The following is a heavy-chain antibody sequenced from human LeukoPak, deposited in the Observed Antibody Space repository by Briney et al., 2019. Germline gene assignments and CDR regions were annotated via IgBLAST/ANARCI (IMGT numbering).Heavy chain of an antibody. Sequence: SVKVSCKDSGYTFTSYDINWVRQAPGQGLEWMGGIIPIFGTANYAQKFQGRVTITTDESTSTAYMELSSLRSEDTAVYYCTRAPLLYSSSSGLSYYFDYWGQGTLVTVSS. CDR1: GYTFTSYD. D-gene: IGHD6-6*01. CDR2: IIPIFGTA. V-gene: IGHV1-69*05. J-gene: IGHJ4*02. CDR3: TRAPLLYSSSSGLSYYFDY.